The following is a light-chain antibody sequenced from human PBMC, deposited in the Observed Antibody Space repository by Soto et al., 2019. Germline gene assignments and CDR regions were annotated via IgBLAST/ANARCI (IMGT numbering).Light chain of an antibody. CDR2: AAS. CDR3: QQDLRPPLT. J-gene: IGKJ3*01. V-gene: IGKV1-39*01. CDR1: QSISSS. Sequence: IRMTESPSSLSASVGETMTITCRASQSISSSLNWFQHSPGQPPKLLLFAASNLHAGVPPRFSGSGSGTSFTLTISSLQPEDFATYYCQQDLRPPLTFGPGTKVDIK.